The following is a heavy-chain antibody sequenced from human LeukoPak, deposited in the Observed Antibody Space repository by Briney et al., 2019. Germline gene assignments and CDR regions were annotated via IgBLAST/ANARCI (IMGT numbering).Heavy chain of an antibody. CDR3: ARGGPLWAFEWELLPPHFDY. CDR2: IYYSGST. D-gene: IGHD1-26*01. Sequence: SETLSLTCTVSGGSISSYYWSWVRQPPGKGLEWVGYIYYSGSTNYNPSLKSRVTISVDTSKNQFSLKLSSVTAADTAVYYCARGGPLWAFEWELLPPHFDYWGQGTLVTVSS. J-gene: IGHJ4*02. CDR1: GGSISSYY. V-gene: IGHV4-59*01.